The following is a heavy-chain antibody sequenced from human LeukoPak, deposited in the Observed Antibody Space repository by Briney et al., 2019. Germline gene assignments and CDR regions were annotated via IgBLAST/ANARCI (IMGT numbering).Heavy chain of an antibody. CDR2: IRSKANSYAT. J-gene: IGHJ4*02. V-gene: IGHV3-73*01. Sequence: PGGSLRLSCAASGFTFSGSAMHWVRQASGRGLEWVGRIRSKANSYATAYAASVKGRFTISRDDSKNTAYLQMNSLKTEDTAVYYCTTVGPYYDSSGYYYVFDYWGQGTLVTVSS. D-gene: IGHD3-22*01. CDR1: GFTFSGSA. CDR3: TTVGPYYDSSGYYYVFDY.